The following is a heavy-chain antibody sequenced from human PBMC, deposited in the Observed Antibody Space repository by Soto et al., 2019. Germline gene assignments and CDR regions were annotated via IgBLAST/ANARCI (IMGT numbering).Heavy chain of an antibody. D-gene: IGHD3-3*01. J-gene: IGHJ4*02. V-gene: IGHV3-33*01. CDR2: IWSDGSNK. CDR1: GFTFSSYG. Sequence: GGSLILSCAASGFTFSSYGLHWVRQAPGKGLEWVAVIWSDGSNKYYADSVKGRFTISRDNSQNTLYLQMNSLRAEDTAVYYCAREFWSGPFDYWGQGTLVTV. CDR3: AREFWSGPFDY.